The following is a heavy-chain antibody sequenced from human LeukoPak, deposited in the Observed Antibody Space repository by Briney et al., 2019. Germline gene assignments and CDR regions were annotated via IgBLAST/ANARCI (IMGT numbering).Heavy chain of an antibody. V-gene: IGHV3-30*18. J-gene: IGHJ4*02. CDR1: GFTFSSYG. D-gene: IGHD2-15*01. CDR2: ISYDGSNK. CDR3: AKDRIPLGYCSGGSCYFDY. Sequence: GRSLRLSCAASGFTFSSYGMHWVRQAPGKGLEWVAVISYDGSNKYYADSVKGRFTISRDNSKNTLYLQMNSLRAEDTAVYYCAKDRIPLGYCSGGSCYFDYWGQGTLVTVSS.